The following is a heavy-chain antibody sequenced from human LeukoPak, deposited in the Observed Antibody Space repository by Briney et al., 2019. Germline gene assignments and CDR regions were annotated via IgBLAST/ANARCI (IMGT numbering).Heavy chain of an antibody. J-gene: IGHJ4*02. CDR3: ARHIRVDTAMVGFDY. CDR1: GYSFTSYW. CDR2: IYPGDSDT. D-gene: IGHD5-18*01. V-gene: IGHV5-51*01. Sequence: GESLKISCKGSGYSFTSYWIGWLRQMPGKGLEWMGIIYPGDSDTRYSPSFQGQVTISADKSISTAYLQWSSLKASDTAMYYCARHIRVDTAMVGFDYWGQGTLVTVSS.